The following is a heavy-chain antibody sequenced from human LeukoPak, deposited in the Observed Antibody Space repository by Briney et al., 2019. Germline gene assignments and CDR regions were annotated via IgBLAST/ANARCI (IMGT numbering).Heavy chain of an antibody. Sequence: GGSLRLSCAASGFTVSNNYMSGVRQAPGKGLEWVSFVYSGGSTYYADSVKGRFTISRDKSKNTLYLQMNILRAEDTAVYYCARGPGAWPSHFDYWGQGTLVTVSS. J-gene: IGHJ4*02. CDR3: ARGPGAWPSHFDY. CDR1: GFTVSNNY. CDR2: VYSGGST. V-gene: IGHV3-53*01.